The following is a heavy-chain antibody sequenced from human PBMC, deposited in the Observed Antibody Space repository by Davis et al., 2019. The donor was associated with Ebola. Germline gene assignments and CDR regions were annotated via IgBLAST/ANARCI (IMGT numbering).Heavy chain of an antibody. CDR2: IGPSSSYT. V-gene: IGHV3-11*06. D-gene: IGHD5-24*01. Sequence: GGSLRLSCAASGFNFSDYYMTWVRQAPGKGLEWVSYIGPSSSYTNYADSVKGRFTISRDNAKNSLYLQMNSLRAEDSAIYYCARDRERVGSYDYLDFWGQGILVTVAS. CDR1: GFNFSDYY. CDR3: ARDRERVGSYDYLDF. J-gene: IGHJ4*02.